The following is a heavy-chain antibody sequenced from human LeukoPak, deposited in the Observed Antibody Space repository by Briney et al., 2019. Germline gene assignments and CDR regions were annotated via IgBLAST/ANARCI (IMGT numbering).Heavy chain of an antibody. V-gene: IGHV4-38-2*01. CDR2: LYHGGNT. CDR1: GYSISSGYY. J-gene: IGHJ6*03. Sequence: PSETLSLTCSVSGYSISSGYYWGWIRQPPGKGLEWVGSLYHGGNTYYNPSLKSRVTISVDTSKNQFSLKLSSVTAADTAVYYCARYGAAAGLYYYYMDVWGKGTTVTVSS. CDR3: ARYGAAAGLYYYYMDV. D-gene: IGHD6-13*01.